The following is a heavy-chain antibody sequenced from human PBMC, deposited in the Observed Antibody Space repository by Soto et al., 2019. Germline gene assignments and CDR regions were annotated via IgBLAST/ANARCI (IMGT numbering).Heavy chain of an antibody. CDR1: GDSISSSSQY. D-gene: IGHD2-21*01. CDR2: IHYSGTS. V-gene: IGHV4-39*01. J-gene: IGHJ5*02. Sequence: SDTLSLTCSVSGDSISSSSQYWGWIRQPPGKGLEWIGSIHYSGTSYYNPSLKSRVTIFVDTSKNQLSLKLSSVTAADTAVYYCARHWIAGSSIPWGQGTLVTVSS. CDR3: ARHWIAGSSIP.